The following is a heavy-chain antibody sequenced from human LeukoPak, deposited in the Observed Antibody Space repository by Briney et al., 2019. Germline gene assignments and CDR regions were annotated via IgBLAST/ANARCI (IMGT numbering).Heavy chain of an antibody. V-gene: IGHV3-21*01. Sequence: GGSLRLSCAASGFTFSSYSMNWVRQAPGKGLEWVSSISSSSSYICYADSVKGRFTISRDNAKNSLYLQMNSLRAEDTAVYYCARDGTAQYYYGMDVWGQGTTVTVSS. CDR3: ARDGTAQYYYGMDV. J-gene: IGHJ6*02. CDR1: GFTFSSYS. D-gene: IGHD5-18*01. CDR2: ISSSSSYI.